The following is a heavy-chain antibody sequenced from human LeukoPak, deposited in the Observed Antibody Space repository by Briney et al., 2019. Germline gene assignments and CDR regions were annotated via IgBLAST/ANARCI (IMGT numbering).Heavy chain of an antibody. J-gene: IGHJ4*02. D-gene: IGHD5-12*01. V-gene: IGHV3-21*01. CDR1: GFTFSSYS. CDR2: ISSSSSYI. Sequence: GGSLRLSCAASGFTFSSYSMNWVRQAPGTGLEWVSSISSSSSYIYYADSVKGRFTISRDNAKNSLYLQMNSLRAEDTAVYYCARGGGYDSQFDYWGQGTLVTVSS. CDR3: ARGGGYDSQFDY.